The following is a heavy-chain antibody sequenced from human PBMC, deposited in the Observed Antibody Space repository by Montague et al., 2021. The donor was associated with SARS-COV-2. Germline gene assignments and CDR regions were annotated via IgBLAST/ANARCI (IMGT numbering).Heavy chain of an antibody. Sequence: SETLSLTCSVSGVSISSGNYYWSWVRQPPGKGLEWIGYVYHNGSTNYNPSLKSRVTLSIDTSKNQFSLNLTSVTAADTAVYYCVRGKYYFDDSGSKWGQGTLVTV. J-gene: IGHJ4*02. D-gene: IGHD3-22*01. V-gene: IGHV4-61*01. CDR1: GVSISSGNYY. CDR2: VYHNGST. CDR3: VRGKYYFDDSGSK.